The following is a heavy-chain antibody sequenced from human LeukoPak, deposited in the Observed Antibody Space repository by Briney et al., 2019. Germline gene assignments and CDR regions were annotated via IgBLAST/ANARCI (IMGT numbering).Heavy chain of an antibody. CDR2: IYSGGDT. CDR1: GFTVSSNY. D-gene: IGHD2-15*01. J-gene: IGHJ4*02. CDR3: ANMWYDY. V-gene: IGHV3-53*01. Sequence: GGSLRLSCAASGFTVSSNYMTWVRQAPGKGLEWVSVIYSGGDTYYADSVKGRFTISRDNSQNTLYLQMNSLRAEGTAVYYCANMWYDYWGQGTLVTVSS.